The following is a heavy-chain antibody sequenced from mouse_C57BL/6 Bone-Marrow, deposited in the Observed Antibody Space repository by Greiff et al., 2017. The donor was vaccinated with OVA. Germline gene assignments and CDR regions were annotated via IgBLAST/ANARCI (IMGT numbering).Heavy chain of an antibody. Sequence: EVQRVESGGGLVKPGGSLKLSCAASGFTFSSYAMSWVRQTPEKRLEWVATISDGGSYTYYPDNVKGRFTISRDNAKNNLYLQMSHLKSEDTAMYYCARDLGSPWFAYWGQGTLVTVSA. V-gene: IGHV5-4*01. CDR1: GFTFSSYA. CDR2: ISDGGSYT. CDR3: ARDLGSPWFAY. J-gene: IGHJ3*01.